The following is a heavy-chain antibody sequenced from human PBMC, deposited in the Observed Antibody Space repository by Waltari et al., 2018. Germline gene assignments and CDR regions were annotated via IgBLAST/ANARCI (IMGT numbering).Heavy chain of an antibody. CDR3: ANGIAAAGTNWFDP. CDR1: GGSFSGYY. V-gene: IGHV4-34*01. J-gene: IGHJ5*02. Sequence: QVQLQQWGAGLLKPSETLSLTCAVYGGSFSGYYWSWIRQPPGKGLEWIGEINHSGSTNYNPSLKSRVTISVDTSKNQFSLKLSSVTAADTAVYYCANGIAAAGTNWFDPWGQGTLVTVSS. CDR2: INHSGST. D-gene: IGHD6-13*01.